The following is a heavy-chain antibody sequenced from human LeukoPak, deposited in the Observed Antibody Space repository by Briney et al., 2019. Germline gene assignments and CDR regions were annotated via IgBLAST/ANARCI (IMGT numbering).Heavy chain of an antibody. Sequence: PGGSLRLSCAASGFTFSSYGMHWVRQAPGKGLEWVAVISYDGSNKYYADSVKGRFTISRDNSKNTLYLQMNSLRAEDTAVYYCAKYDYYGSGNLDYWGQGTLVTVSS. CDR1: GFTFSSYG. CDR2: ISYDGSNK. J-gene: IGHJ4*02. V-gene: IGHV3-30*18. D-gene: IGHD3-10*01. CDR3: AKYDYYGSGNLDY.